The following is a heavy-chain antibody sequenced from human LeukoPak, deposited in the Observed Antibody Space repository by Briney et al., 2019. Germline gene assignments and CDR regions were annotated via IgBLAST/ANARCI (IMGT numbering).Heavy chain of an antibody. CDR2: IYNSGTT. Sequence: SQTLSLTCTVSGGSISSGGYYWTWIRQYPGKGLEWIGYIYNSGTTYYNPSLQSRVTISGDTSKNQFSLKLSSVTPEDTAIYYCARSHNWGFDDWGQGTLVTVSS. V-gene: IGHV4-31*03. J-gene: IGHJ4*02. CDR3: ARSHNWGFDD. CDR1: GGSISSGGYY. D-gene: IGHD7-27*01.